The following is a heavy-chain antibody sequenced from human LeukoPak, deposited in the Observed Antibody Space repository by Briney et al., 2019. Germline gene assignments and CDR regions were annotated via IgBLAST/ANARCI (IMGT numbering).Heavy chain of an antibody. J-gene: IGHJ4*02. CDR2: ISGSNSYI. CDR3: ARALTTLTYEGY. Sequence: GGSLRLSCAASGFTVSSNYMSWVRQAPGKGLEWVSSISGSNSYIFYADSVKGRFTVSRDNAKDSLYLQMNSLRAEDTAVYYCARALTTLTYEGYWGQGTLVTVSS. V-gene: IGHV3-21*01. D-gene: IGHD1-1*01. CDR1: GFTVSSNY.